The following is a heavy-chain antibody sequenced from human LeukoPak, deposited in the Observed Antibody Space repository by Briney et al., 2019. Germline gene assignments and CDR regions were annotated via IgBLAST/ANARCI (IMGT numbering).Heavy chain of an antibody. V-gene: IGHV4-59*08. CDR2: IYYSGST. Sequence: KPSETLSLTCAVYGGSFSSYYWSWIRQPPGKGLEWIGYIYYSGSTNYNPPLKSRVTISVDTSKNQFSLKLSSVTAADTAVYYCASWYSSSGGGFDYWGQGTLVTVSS. D-gene: IGHD6-13*01. CDR3: ASWYSSSGGGFDY. J-gene: IGHJ4*02. CDR1: GGSFSSYY.